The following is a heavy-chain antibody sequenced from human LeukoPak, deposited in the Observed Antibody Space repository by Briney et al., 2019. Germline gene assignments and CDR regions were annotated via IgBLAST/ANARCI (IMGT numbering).Heavy chain of an antibody. CDR1: GFTFSNYA. CDR2: ISGSGGST. D-gene: IGHD3-9*01. V-gene: IGHV3-23*01. CDR3: ARDQAATNTQVRFCLD. Sequence: PGGSLRLSCAASGFTFSNYAMTWVRQAPGKGLEWVSGISGSGGSTYYADSVKGRFTISRDNSKSTLSLQMNSLRAEDTAVYYCARDQAATNTQVRFCLDWGQGTLVTVSS. J-gene: IGHJ4*02.